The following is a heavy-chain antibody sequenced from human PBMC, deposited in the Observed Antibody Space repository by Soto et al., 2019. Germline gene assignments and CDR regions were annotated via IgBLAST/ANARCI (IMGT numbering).Heavy chain of an antibody. CDR1: GFSLSNYN. J-gene: IGHJ5*01. CDR3: ARDRCYDGTCYSASDS. D-gene: IGHD2-15*01. CDR2: ISTTSFTI. Sequence: GGSLRLSCAASGFSLSNYNMDWVRQAPGKGPEWIAYISTTSFTIYYADSVKGRFTISRDNDRNSLYLEMNSLRDEDTAVYYCARDRCYDGTCYSASDSWGQGTLVTVSS. V-gene: IGHV3-48*02.